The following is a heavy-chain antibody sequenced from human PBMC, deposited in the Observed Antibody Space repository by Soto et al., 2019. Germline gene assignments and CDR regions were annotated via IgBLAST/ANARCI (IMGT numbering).Heavy chain of an antibody. CDR1: GFTFSNYL. J-gene: IGHJ4*02. CDR2: IKSKTDGGTT. V-gene: IGHV3-15*07. D-gene: IGHD3-22*01. CDR3: TTDPVTMIVVVPSSG. Sequence: GGSLRLSCAASGFTFSNYLMNWVRQAPGKGLEWVGRIKSKTDGGTTDYAAPVKGRFTISRDDSKNTLYLQMNSLKTEDTAVYYCTTDPVTMIVVVPSSGWGQGTLVTVSS.